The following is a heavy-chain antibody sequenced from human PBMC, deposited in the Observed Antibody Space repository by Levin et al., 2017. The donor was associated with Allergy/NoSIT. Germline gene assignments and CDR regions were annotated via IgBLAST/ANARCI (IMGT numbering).Heavy chain of an antibody. D-gene: IGHD2-21*01. Sequence: ASVKVSCKASGYTFMSYSMHWVRQATGQRREWMGWINAANGDTTYSQKFQGRIIMTRDTFASTAYMELTSLRSEDTAVYYCARNPKGTVIYDYWGRGTLVTVSS. CDR2: INAANGDT. CDR3: ARNPKGTVIYDY. V-gene: IGHV1-3*01. CDR1: GYTFMSYS. J-gene: IGHJ4*02.